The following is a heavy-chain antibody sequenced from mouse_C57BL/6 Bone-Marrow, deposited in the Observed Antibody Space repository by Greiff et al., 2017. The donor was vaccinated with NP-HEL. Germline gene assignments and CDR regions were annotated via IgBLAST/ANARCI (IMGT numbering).Heavy chain of an antibody. V-gene: IGHV1-82*01. Sequence: VQLQQSGPELVKPGASVKISCKASGYAFSSSWMNWVKQRPGKGLEWIGRIYPGDGDTNYNGKFKGKATLTADKSSSTAYMQLSSLTSEDSAVYFCARSPSYYYGSSEFAYWGQGTLVTVSA. D-gene: IGHD1-1*01. CDR3: ARSPSYYYGSSEFAY. CDR2: IYPGDGDT. CDR1: GYAFSSSW. J-gene: IGHJ3*01.